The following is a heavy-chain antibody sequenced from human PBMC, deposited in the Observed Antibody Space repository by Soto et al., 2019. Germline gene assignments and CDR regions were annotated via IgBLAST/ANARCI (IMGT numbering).Heavy chain of an antibody. Sequence: GGSLRLSCAASGFTFSSYGIHWVRQAPGKGLEWVAVTWYDGSYKYYADSVKGRFTISRDNSKNTLYLQMNSLRAEDTAVYYCARGVGGITRYYYGMDVWGQGTTVTVSS. CDR1: GFTFSSYG. J-gene: IGHJ6*02. V-gene: IGHV3-33*01. CDR3: ARGVGGITRYYYGMDV. CDR2: TWYDGSYK. D-gene: IGHD1-26*01.